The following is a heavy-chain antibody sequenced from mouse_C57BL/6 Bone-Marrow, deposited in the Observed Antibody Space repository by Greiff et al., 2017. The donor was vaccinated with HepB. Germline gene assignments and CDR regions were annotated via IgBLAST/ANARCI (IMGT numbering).Heavy chain of an antibody. CDR2: ISSGSSTI. D-gene: IGHD2-12*01. J-gene: IGHJ3*01. CDR3: ARSLRHWFAY. CDR1: GFTFSDYG. V-gene: IGHV5-17*01. Sequence: EVHLVESGGGLVKPGGSLKLSCAASGFTFSDYGMHWVRQAPEKGLEWVAYISSGSSTIYYADTVKGRFTISRDNAKNTLFLQMTSLRSEDTAMYYCARSLRHWFAYWGQGTLVTVSA.